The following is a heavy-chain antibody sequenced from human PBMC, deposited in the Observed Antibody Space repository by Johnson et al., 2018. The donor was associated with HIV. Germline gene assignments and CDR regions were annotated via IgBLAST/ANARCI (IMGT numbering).Heavy chain of an antibody. CDR3: ASSSPYSGSYGDAFDI. CDR1: GFAVSNNY. Sequence: VQLVESGGDLVQPGGSLRLSCAVSGFAVSNNYMSWVRQAPGQGLEWVSVIYSSGSAYNADSMKGRFTISRDNSKNTLYLQMNSLRVEDTAVYYCASSSPYSGSYGDAFDIWGQGTLVTVSS. CDR2: IYSSGSA. D-gene: IGHD1-26*01. J-gene: IGHJ3*02. V-gene: IGHV3-53*01.